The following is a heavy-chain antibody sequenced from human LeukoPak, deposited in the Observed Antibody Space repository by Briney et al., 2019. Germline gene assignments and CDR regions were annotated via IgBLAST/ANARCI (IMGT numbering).Heavy chain of an antibody. J-gene: IGHJ5*02. CDR2: ISSSSSYI. CDR1: GFTFSSYS. Sequence: GGSLRLSCAASGFTFSSYSMNWVRQAPGKGLEWVSSISSSSSYIYYADSVKGRFTISRDNAKNSLYLQMNSLRAEDTAVYYCAREAGIAAAGISDHWGQGTLVTVSS. CDR3: AREAGIAAAGISDH. D-gene: IGHD6-13*01. V-gene: IGHV3-21*01.